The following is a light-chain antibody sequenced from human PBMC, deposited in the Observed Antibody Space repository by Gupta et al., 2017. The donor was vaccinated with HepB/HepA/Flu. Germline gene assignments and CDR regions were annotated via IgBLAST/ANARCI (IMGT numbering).Light chain of an antibody. CDR3: GSDTSSITMV. Sequence: SALTQPASVSWSSGQSITISCTGTSIEVGGYSYVYGYHQHPGKAPKLMIYDVSNRPSGFAIRFSVSKSDNTASLTISALKEEDEAEYYVGSDTSSITMVFGGGTKLTVL. J-gene: IGLJ3*02. V-gene: IGLV2-14*03. CDR1: SIEVGGYSY. CDR2: DVS.